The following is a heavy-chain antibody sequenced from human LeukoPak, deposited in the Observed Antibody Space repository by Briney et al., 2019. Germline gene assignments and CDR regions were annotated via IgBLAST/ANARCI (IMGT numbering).Heavy chain of an antibody. Sequence: ASVKVSCKTSGYTFSNYDINWVRQATGQGLEWLGWLNPNRGNTGYAQKFQGRVIMTRNTSISTAYMELSSLTSEDTAVYYCARDSSGGSYYPLDYWGQGTLVTVSS. V-gene: IGHV1-8*01. CDR3: ARDSSGGSYYPLDY. CDR1: GYTFSNYD. J-gene: IGHJ4*02. D-gene: IGHD1-26*01. CDR2: LNPNRGNT.